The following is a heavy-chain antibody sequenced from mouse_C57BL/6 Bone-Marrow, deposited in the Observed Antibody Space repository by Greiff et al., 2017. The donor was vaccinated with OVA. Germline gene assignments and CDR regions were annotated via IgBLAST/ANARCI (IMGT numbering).Heavy chain of an antibody. Sequence: VQLKESGAELVRPGSSVKTSCKTSGYTFTSYGINWVKQRPGQGLEWIGYIYIGNGYTEYNEKFKGTATLTSDTSSSTAYMQLSSMTTEDAAIYFCAREETGWGDYWGQGTSVTVSS. V-gene: IGHV1-58*01. J-gene: IGHJ4*01. CDR2: IYIGNGYT. CDR3: AREETGWGDY. CDR1: GYTFTSYG. D-gene: IGHD4-1*01.